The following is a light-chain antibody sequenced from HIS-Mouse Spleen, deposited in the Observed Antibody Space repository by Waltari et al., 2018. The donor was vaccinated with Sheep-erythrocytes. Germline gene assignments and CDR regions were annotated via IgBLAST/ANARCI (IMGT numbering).Light chain of an antibody. V-gene: IGLV3-1*01. J-gene: IGLJ2*01. CDR3: QAWDSSTAV. CDR1: TLGDTC. Sequence: SYELTQPPSVSVSPGQTASITCPGDTLGDTCACWYQQMPGPSPVLVIYQDSKRPSGIPERFSGANSGNTATLTISGTQAMDEADYYCQAWDSSTAVFGGGTKLTVL. CDR2: QDS.